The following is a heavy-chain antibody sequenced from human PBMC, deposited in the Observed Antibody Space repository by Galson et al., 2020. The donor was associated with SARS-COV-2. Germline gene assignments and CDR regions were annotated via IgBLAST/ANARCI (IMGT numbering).Heavy chain of an antibody. D-gene: IGHD6-19*01. V-gene: IGHV3-20*04. J-gene: IGHJ4*02. CDR2: INWSGAST. CDR3: ARDRERQWLALDN. CDR1: GFTFDDFG. Sequence: GGSLRLSCAASGFTFDDFGMSWVRDVPGKGLEWVCGINWSGASTGYADSVKGRFSISRDNAGNSMYLQMNSLRAEDTAIYYCARDRERQWLALDNWGQGTLVTVSS.